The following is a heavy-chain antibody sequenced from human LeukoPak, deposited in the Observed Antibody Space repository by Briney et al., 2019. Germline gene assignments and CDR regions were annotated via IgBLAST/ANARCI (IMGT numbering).Heavy chain of an antibody. D-gene: IGHD1-26*01. V-gene: IGHV3-7*03. CDR2: IKQDGSEK. J-gene: IGHJ4*02. CDR1: GLTLSNYW. Sequence: GGSLRLSCTASGLTLSNYWMIWVRQAPGKGLQWVAKIKQDGSEKYYVDSVKGRFTISRDNAENSLYLQMNSLRVEDTAVYYCAARSSGNPYFWGQGTLVTISS. CDR3: AARSSGNPYF.